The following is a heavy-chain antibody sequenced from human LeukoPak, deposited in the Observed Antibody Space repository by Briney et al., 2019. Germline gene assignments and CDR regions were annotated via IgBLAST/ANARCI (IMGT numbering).Heavy chain of an antibody. Sequence: GGSLRLSCAISGFTFTAHSMNWIRQAPGKGLEWVSFIRSDSTYKYYGDSVKGRFTISRDNANVYLQMNSLRAEDTATYHCAREYDSKGRFDNWGQGTLVIVSS. CDR2: IRSDSTYK. D-gene: IGHD3-22*01. CDR3: AREYDSKGRFDN. V-gene: IGHV3-21*01. CDR1: GFTFTAHS. J-gene: IGHJ4*02.